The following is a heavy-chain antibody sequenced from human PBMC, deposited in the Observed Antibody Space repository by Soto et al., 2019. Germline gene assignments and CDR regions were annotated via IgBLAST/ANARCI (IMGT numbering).Heavy chain of an antibody. CDR3: ARAVYDDSSGPMGYYFDY. V-gene: IGHV1-69*13. J-gene: IGHJ4*02. CDR1: GGTFSSYA. D-gene: IGHD3-22*01. Sequence: ASVKVSCKASGGTFSSYAISWVRQAPGQGLEWMGGIIPIFGTANYAQKFQGRVTITADESTSTAYMELSSLRSEDTAVYYCARAVYDDSSGPMGYYFDYCGQGTLVTVSA. CDR2: IIPIFGTA.